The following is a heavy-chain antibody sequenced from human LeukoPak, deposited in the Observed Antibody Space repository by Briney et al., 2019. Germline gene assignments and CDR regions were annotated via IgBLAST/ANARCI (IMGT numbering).Heavy chain of an antibody. J-gene: IGHJ4*02. CDR2: ISGSGDST. D-gene: IGHD1-1*01. V-gene: IGHV3-23*01. Sequence: GGSLRLSCAASGFTFSTYAMTWVRQAPGKGLEWVSTISGSGDSTYYADSVKGRFTISRDNSKNTVYLQMSSLRAEDTAVYYCAKKRTTTGLDYWGQETLVTVSS. CDR1: GFTFSTYA. CDR3: AKKRTTTGLDY.